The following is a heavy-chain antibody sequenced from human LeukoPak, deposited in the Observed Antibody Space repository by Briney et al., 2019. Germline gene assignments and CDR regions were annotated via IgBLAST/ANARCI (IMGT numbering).Heavy chain of an antibody. D-gene: IGHD6-13*01. CDR1: GFSFRSYW. CDR3: ARDPSGSSSWVRFDY. CDR2: INSDGSTT. Sequence: PGGSLRLSCAASGFSFRSYWMHWVRQAPGKGLVWVSRINSDGSTTNYADSVKGRFTISRDNANNTLSLQMNSLRVEDTAVYYCARDPSGSSSWVRFDYWGQGTLVTVSS. V-gene: IGHV3-74*01. J-gene: IGHJ4*02.